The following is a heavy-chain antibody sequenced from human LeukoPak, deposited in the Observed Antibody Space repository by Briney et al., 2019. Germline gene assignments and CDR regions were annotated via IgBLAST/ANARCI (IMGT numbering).Heavy chain of an antibody. V-gene: IGHV3-21*01. Sequence: GSLRLSCAASGFTFSSYSMNWVRQAPGKGLEWVSSISSSSSYIYYADSEKGRFTISRDNAKNSLYLQMNSLRAEDTAVYYCARGIYCSSTSCPFDYWGQGTLVTVSS. D-gene: IGHD2-2*01. CDR2: ISSSSSYI. CDR1: GFTFSSYS. J-gene: IGHJ4*02. CDR3: ARGIYCSSTSCPFDY.